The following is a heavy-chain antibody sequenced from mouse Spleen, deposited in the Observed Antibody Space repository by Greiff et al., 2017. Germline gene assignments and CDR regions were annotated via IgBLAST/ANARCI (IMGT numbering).Heavy chain of an antibody. CDR1: GYSFTSDY. Sequence: EVQLQESGPGLAKPSQTLSLSCSASGYSFTSDYWNWVRKFPGNKLEYMGYISYSGSTSYNPSLKSRISITRDTSKNQYNLQLNAVTTEDTATYYCARLTTATLDYWGQGTTLTVSS. D-gene: IGHD1-2*01. CDR3: ARLTTATLDY. J-gene: IGHJ2*01. V-gene: IGHV3-8*01. CDR2: ISYSGST.